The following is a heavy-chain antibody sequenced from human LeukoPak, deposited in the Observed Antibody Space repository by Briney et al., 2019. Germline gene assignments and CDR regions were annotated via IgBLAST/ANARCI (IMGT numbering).Heavy chain of an antibody. D-gene: IGHD6-6*01. CDR3: AVSSYRTGGYYYYYGMDV. J-gene: IGHJ6*04. CDR2: ISYDGSNK. CDR1: GFTFSSYA. V-gene: IGHV3-30*04. Sequence: PGRSLRLSCAASGFTFSSYAMHWVRQAPGKGLEWVAVISYDGSNKYYADSVKGRFTISRDNSKNTLYLQMNSLRAEDTAVYYCAVSSYRTGGYYYYYGMDVWGKGTTVTVFS.